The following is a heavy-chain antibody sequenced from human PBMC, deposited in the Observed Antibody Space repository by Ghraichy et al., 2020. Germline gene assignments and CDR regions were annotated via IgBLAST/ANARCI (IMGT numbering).Heavy chain of an antibody. CDR1: GFTLRSFW. Sequence: GESLNISCAASGFTLRSFWMHWVRQVPGKGLMWVARINNDGSYTIHADSVKGRFTISRDNAKNTLYLQMNSLRAEDTAVYYCTRDQDGMGGTMDYWGQGSRVTVSS. J-gene: IGHJ4*02. D-gene: IGHD1-26*01. V-gene: IGHV3-74*01. CDR2: INNDGSYT. CDR3: TRDQDGMGGTMDY.